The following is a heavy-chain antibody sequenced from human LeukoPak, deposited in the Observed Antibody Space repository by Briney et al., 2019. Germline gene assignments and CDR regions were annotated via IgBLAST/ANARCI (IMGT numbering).Heavy chain of an antibody. CDR2: IYSSGST. CDR1: DASVSGSNYY. V-gene: IGHV4-39*07. CDR3: ARAKRQWLVGATIRGDNPPYYFDY. Sequence: SETLSLTCAVSDASVSGSNYYWGWIRQPPGKGLEWIGNIYSSGSTYYNASLQSRVTISIDTSKNQFSLRLNSVTAADTAMYYCARAKRQWLVGATIRGDNPPYYFDYWGQGTLVTVSS. D-gene: IGHD6-19*01. J-gene: IGHJ4*02.